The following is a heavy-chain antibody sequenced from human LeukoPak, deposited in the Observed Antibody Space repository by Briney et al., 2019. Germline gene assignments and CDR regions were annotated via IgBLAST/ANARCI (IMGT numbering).Heavy chain of an antibody. Sequence: PGGSLRLSCAASGFTFSSYWMSWVRQAPGKGLEWVANIKQDGSEKYYVDSVKGRFTISRDNAKNSLYLQMNSLRAEDTAVYYCARPHNWNYYYAFDIWGQGTMVTVSS. J-gene: IGHJ3*02. CDR3: ARPHNWNYYYAFDI. CDR2: IKQDGSEK. D-gene: IGHD1-7*01. CDR1: GFTFSSYW. V-gene: IGHV3-7*01.